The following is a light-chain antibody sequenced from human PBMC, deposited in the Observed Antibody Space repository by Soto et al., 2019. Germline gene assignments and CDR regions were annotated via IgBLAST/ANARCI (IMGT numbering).Light chain of an antibody. Sequence: EIVLTQSPATLSLSPGERATLSGRASQSVSSWLVWYQQLPGQAPRLLIYDASNRAAGIPARFSGSGSATAFTPTISSLQPEDFAVYYCQQRSNWPSITFGQGTRREIK. J-gene: IGKJ5*01. CDR3: QQRSNWPSIT. CDR2: DAS. V-gene: IGKV3-11*01. CDR1: QSVSSW.